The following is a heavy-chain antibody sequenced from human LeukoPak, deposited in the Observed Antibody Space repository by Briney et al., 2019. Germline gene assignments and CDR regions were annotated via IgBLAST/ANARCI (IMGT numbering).Heavy chain of an antibody. CDR3: ALKTGFDY. Sequence: GGSLRLSCAASGFTFSNYAMRWVRQAPGKGLEWVSSISDSGGSTYNADSVKGRFTISRDNSKNTLYLQMNSLRAEDTAVYYCALKTGFDYWGQGTLVTVSS. D-gene: IGHD1-14*01. J-gene: IGHJ4*02. CDR1: GFTFSNYA. V-gene: IGHV3-23*01. CDR2: ISDSGGST.